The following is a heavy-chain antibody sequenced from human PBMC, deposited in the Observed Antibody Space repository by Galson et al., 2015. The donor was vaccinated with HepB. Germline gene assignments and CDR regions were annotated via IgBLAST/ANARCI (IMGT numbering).Heavy chain of an antibody. CDR1: GGTFSSYA. Sequence: SVKVSCKASGGTFSSYAISWVRQAPGQGLEWMGGIIPIFGTANYAQKFQGRVTITADESTSTAYMELSSLRSEDTAVYYCARDRRFWGATVVLGMDVWGQGTTVTVSS. CDR2: IIPIFGTA. V-gene: IGHV1-69*13. CDR3: ARDRRFWGATVVLGMDV. J-gene: IGHJ6*02. D-gene: IGHD3-16*01.